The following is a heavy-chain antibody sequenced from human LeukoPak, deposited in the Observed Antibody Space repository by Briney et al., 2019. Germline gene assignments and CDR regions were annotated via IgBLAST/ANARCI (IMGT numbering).Heavy chain of an antibody. V-gene: IGHV3-11*05. CDR3: ARARGIIAVAGTGGFDY. J-gene: IGHJ4*02. CDR1: GFTFSDYY. Sequence: GGSLRLSCAASGFTFSDYYMSWIRQAPGKGLEWVSYISSSSYTNYADSVKGRFTISRDNAKNSLYLQMNSLRAEDTAVYYCARARGIIAVAGTGGFDYWGQGTLVTISS. D-gene: IGHD6-19*01. CDR2: ISSSSYT.